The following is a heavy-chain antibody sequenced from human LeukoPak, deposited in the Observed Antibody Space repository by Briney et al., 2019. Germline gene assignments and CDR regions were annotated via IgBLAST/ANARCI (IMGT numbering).Heavy chain of an antibody. CDR3: ARICSGTACLISA. CDR2: INNDGSKI. CDR1: GFTLSRYW. V-gene: IGHV3-74*01. Sequence: GGSLRLSCAASGFTLSRYWMHWVRQAPGEGLDWVSRINNDGSKIDYADFAKGRFTISGDNVENTVHLQMSSLRAEDTALYYCARICSGTACLISAWGQGTLVTVSS. J-gene: IGHJ4*02. D-gene: IGHD2-2*01.